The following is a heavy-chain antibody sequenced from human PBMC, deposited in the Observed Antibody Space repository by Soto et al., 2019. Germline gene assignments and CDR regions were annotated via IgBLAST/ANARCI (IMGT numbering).Heavy chain of an antibody. CDR3: VGGGDDILTGHLDY. D-gene: IGHD3-9*01. CDR1: GGSISSSSYY. J-gene: IGHJ4*02. V-gene: IGHV4-39*01. CDR2: IYYSGST. Sequence: QLQLQESGPGLVKPSETLSLTCTVSGGSISSSSYYWGWIRQPPGKGLEWIGSIYYSGSTYYNPSLKSRVTISVDTSKNQFSLKLSSVTAADTAVYYCVGGGDDILTGHLDYWGQGTLVTVSS.